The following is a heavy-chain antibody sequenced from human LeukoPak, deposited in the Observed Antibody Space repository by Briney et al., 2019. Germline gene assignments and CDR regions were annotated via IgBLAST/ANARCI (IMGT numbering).Heavy chain of an antibody. CDR2: LKEDGGEI. CDR3: ARRTDNLAFDY. J-gene: IGHJ4*02. Sequence: PGGSLRLSCTDSGFTFSRSWMSWVRQAPGKGLEWVANLKEDGGEIYYVDSVKGRFTVSRDNGKNSLYLQMSSLRAEDTAIYYCARRTDNLAFDYWGQGSLVTVSA. D-gene: IGHD1-14*01. CDR1: GFTFSRSW. V-gene: IGHV3-7*01.